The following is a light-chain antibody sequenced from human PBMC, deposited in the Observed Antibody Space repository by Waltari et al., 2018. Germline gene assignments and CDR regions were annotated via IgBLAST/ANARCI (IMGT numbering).Light chain of an antibody. CDR1: QSVSSY. CDR2: DAS. CDR3: QQRSNWPPVT. V-gene: IGKV3-11*01. J-gene: IGKJ1*01. Sequence: EIVLTQSPATLSLSPGERATLSCRASQSVSSYLAWYQQKPGQAPRLIIYDASNRATGIPARFSGSGSGTDFTLTISSLEPEDFAVYYCQQRSNWPPVTFGQGTKVEIK.